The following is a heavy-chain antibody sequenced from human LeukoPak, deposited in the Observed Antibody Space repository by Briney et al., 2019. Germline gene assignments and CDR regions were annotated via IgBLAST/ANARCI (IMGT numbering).Heavy chain of an antibody. CDR1: GYTFTSYY. CDR2: INPSGGST. D-gene: IGHD1-26*01. CDR3: ARDLLPGEPLDY. Sequence: ASVKVSCKASGYTFTSYYMHWVRQAPGQGLEWMGIINPSGGSTSYAQKFQGRVTMTRDTSASTVYMELSSLRSEDTAVYYCARDLLPGEPLDYWGQGTLVTVSS. J-gene: IGHJ4*02. V-gene: IGHV1-46*01.